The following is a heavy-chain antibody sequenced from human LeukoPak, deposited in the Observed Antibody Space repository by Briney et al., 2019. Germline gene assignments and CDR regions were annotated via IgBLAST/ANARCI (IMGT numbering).Heavy chain of an antibody. V-gene: IGHV3-74*01. CDR2: INSDGSSK. CDR3: ATEGYSSSAGFDY. Sequence: GGSLRLSCAASGFTFSSYCMHWVRQAPGKGLEWVSRINSDGSSKCYADSVKGRFTISRDNAKNTLYLQMNSLRAEDTAVYYCATEGYSSSAGFDYWGQGTLVTVSS. J-gene: IGHJ4*02. D-gene: IGHD6-6*01. CDR1: GFTFSSYC.